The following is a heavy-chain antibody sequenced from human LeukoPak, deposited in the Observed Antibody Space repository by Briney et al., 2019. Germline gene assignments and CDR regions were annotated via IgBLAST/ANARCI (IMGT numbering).Heavy chain of an antibody. CDR2: ISSSSSYI. Sequence: PEGSLRLSCAASGFTFSLYGMNWVRQAPGKGLEWVSSISSSSSYIYYADSVKGRFTISRDNAKNSLYLQMNSLRAEDTAVYYCARVISVAGYDYWGQGTLVTVSS. D-gene: IGHD6-19*01. CDR1: GFTFSLYG. J-gene: IGHJ4*02. CDR3: ARVISVAGYDY. V-gene: IGHV3-21*01.